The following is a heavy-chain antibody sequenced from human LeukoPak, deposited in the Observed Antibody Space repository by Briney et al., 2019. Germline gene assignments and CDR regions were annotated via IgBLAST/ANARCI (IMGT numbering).Heavy chain of an antibody. D-gene: IGHD4-17*01. CDR3: TNCLRCANYYHGMDV. CDR1: GFTFSSYA. CDR2: IKSRSDDGTS. V-gene: IGHV3-15*07. J-gene: IGHJ6*02. Sequence: NPGGSLRLSCAASGFTFSSYAMHWVRQAPGKGLEWVGRIKSRSDDGTSVYAAPVKGRFTISRDDSKNTLYLQMNSLKTEDTAVYYCTNCLRCANYYHGMDVWGHGTPVTVSS.